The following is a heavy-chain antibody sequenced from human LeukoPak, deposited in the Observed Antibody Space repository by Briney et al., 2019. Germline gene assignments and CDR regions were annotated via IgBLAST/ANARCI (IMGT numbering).Heavy chain of an antibody. CDR3: ASRITMVRAHYFDY. CDR1: GFTFSSNY. D-gene: IGHD3-10*01. V-gene: IGHV3-66*01. CDR2: IYSGGST. J-gene: IGHJ4*02. Sequence: GGSLRLSCAASGFTFSSNYMSWVRQAPGKGLEWVSVIYSGGSTYYADSVKGRFTISGDNSKNTLYLQMNSLRAEDTAVYYCASRITMVRAHYFDYWGQGTLVTVSS.